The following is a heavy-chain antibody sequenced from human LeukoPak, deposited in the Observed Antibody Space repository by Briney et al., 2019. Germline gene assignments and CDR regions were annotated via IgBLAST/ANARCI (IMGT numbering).Heavy chain of an antibody. Sequence: GGSLRLSCAASGFTFSSYSMNWVRQAPGKGLEWVSSISSSSSYIYYADSVKGRFTISRDNAKNSLYLQMNSLRAEDTAVYYCARDPLHSSWDPDAFDIWGQGTMVTVSS. CDR1: GFTFSSYS. J-gene: IGHJ3*02. V-gene: IGHV3-21*01. CDR2: ISSSSSYI. D-gene: IGHD6-13*01. CDR3: ARDPLHSSWDPDAFDI.